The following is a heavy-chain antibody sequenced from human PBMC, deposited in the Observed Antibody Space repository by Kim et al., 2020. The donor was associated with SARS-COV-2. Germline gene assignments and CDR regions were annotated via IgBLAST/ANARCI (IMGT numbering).Heavy chain of an antibody. CDR2: IYSGGST. CDR1: GFIVSTNY. CDR3: ARSPGSGIYFFDL. D-gene: IGHD1-26*01. J-gene: IGHJ4*02. V-gene: IGHV3-66*01. Sequence: GGSLRLSCAASGFIVSTNYMNWVRQAPGKGLEWVSVIYSGGSTHYANSVKGRLSISTDTSNNILLTQKNGLRAADTTAYYCARSPGSGIYFFDLWGQGTLVTVSS.